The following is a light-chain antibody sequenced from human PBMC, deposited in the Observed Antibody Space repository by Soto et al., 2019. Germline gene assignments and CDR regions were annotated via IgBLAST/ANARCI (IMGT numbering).Light chain of an antibody. V-gene: IGKV3-20*01. Sequence: EIVLTQSPGTLSLSPGERATLSCRASQSVRSSYFAWYQQKPGQAPRLLIYDASSRATGIPDRFSGSGSGTDFTLTVSRLEPEDSAVYYCQQYDTSSWTFGQGTKVEIK. CDR2: DAS. CDR3: QQYDTSSWT. J-gene: IGKJ1*01. CDR1: QSVRSSY.